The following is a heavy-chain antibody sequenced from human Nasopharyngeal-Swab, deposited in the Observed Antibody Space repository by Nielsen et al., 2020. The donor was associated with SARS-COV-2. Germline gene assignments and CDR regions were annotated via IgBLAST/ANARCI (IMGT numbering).Heavy chain of an antibody. D-gene: IGHD2-2*01. V-gene: IGHV3-7*01. CDR3: ARRTFSSTSLIDC. Sequence: WIRQPLGKGLEWVANIKQDGSEKYYEDSVKGRFTISRDNAKNSLYLQMNSLRVEDTAVYYCARRTFSSTSLIDCWGQGTLVTVSS. CDR2: IKQDGSEK. J-gene: IGHJ4*02.